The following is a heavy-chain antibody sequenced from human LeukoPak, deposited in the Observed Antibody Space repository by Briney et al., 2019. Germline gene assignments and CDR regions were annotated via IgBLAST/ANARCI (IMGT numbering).Heavy chain of an antibody. CDR1: GFTFSSYS. V-gene: IGHV3-21*01. Sequence: GGSLRLSCAASGFTFSSYSMNWVRQAPGKGLEWVSSISSSSSYIYYADSVKGRFTISRDNAKNSLYLQMNSLRAEDTAVYNCARDYDSSGYHDYWGQGTLVTVSS. CDR2: ISSSSSYI. J-gene: IGHJ4*02. CDR3: ARDYDSSGYHDY. D-gene: IGHD3-22*01.